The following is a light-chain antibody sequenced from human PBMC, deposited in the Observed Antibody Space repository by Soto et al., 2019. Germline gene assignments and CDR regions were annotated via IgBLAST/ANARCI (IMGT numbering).Light chain of an antibody. Sequence: QTALTKPASGSSSPGQSITSSCTGTSSYGGGYNYVSLSQQHPGKAPKPMIHEVSKRPSGVSNRFSGSKSGNTASLTISGLQAEDEADYYGSSYTCSSTRVVGTWTKVTVL. CDR3: SSYTCSSTRV. CDR2: EVS. J-gene: IGLJ1*01. CDR1: SSYGGGYNY. V-gene: IGLV2-14*01.